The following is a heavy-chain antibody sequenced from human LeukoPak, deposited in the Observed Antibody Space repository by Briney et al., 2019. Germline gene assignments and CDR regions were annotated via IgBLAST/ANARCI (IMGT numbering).Heavy chain of an antibody. D-gene: IGHD3-16*01. J-gene: IGHJ4*02. CDR2: ISWNSGSI. CDR1: GFTFDDYA. Sequence: GGSLRLSCAASGFTFDDYAMHWVRQAPGKGLEWVSGISWNSGSIGYADSVKGRFTISRDNAKNSLYLQMNSLRAEDTAVYYCAREWGYYDYWGQGTLVTVSS. CDR3: AREWGYYDY. V-gene: IGHV3-9*01.